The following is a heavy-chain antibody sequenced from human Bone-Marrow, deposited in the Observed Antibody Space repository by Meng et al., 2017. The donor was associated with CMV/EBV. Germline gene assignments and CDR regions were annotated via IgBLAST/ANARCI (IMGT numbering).Heavy chain of an antibody. D-gene: IGHD6-6*01. V-gene: IGHV5-51*01. Sequence: GESLKISCKGSGYSFTSYWIGWVRQMPGKGLEWMGIIYPGDSDTRYSPSFQGQVTISADKSISTAYLQWSSLKASDTAMYYCARCPFEYSSSSSYYYYGMDVCGQGTTVTVSS. J-gene: IGHJ6*02. CDR1: GYSFTSYW. CDR2: IYPGDSDT. CDR3: ARCPFEYSSSSSYYYYGMDV.